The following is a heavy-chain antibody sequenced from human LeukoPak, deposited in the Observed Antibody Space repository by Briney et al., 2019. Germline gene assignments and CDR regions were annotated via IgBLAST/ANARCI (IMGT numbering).Heavy chain of an antibody. D-gene: IGHD3-22*01. CDR1: GFTFNSYW. CDR3: VVWGEDSSGHRFDH. J-gene: IGHJ4*02. Sequence: GGSLRLSCAASGFTFNSYWMHWVRQAPGKGLLWVSRINTDGSSTHYADSVKGRLTITRDNAKNMLYLQMNGLRAEDTAVYYCVVWGEDSSGHRFDHWGQGTLVTVSS. V-gene: IGHV3-74*01. CDR2: INTDGSST.